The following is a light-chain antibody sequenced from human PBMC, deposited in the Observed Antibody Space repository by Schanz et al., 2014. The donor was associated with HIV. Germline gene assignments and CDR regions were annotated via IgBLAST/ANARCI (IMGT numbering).Light chain of an antibody. CDR2: GAS. V-gene: IGKV3-15*01. J-gene: IGKJ1*01. CDR1: QSVSSSY. CDR3: QQLNSYPRT. Sequence: EIAMTQSPATLSVSPGERATLSCGASQSVSSSYLAWYQQKPGQAPRLLIYGASTRVTGIPARFSGSGSGTEFTLTISSLQPEDFATYYCQQLNSYPRTFGQGTKVEIK.